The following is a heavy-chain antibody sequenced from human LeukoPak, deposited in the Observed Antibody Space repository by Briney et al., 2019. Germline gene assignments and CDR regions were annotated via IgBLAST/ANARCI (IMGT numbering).Heavy chain of an antibody. CDR3: AKKSRSTTNCPSDF. Sequence: PGGSLRLSCAASGFTFSNYAMNWVRQAPGKGLEWVSAISGSGGGTYYADSVKGRFTISRDNSKNTLYLQMNSLRAEDTALYYCAKKSRSTTNCPSDFWGQGTLVTVSS. J-gene: IGHJ4*02. CDR2: ISGSGGGT. D-gene: IGHD2-2*01. V-gene: IGHV3-23*01. CDR1: GFTFSNYA.